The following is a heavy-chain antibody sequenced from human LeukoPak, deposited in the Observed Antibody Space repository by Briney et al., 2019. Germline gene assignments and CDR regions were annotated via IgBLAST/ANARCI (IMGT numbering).Heavy chain of an antibody. J-gene: IGHJ4*02. V-gene: IGHV3-64*01. CDR3: ARGVSSSWSPFDY. D-gene: IGHD6-13*01. Sequence: PGGSLRLSCAASGFTFSEAWMSWVRQAPGKGLEFVSAISSNGGYTYYANSVKGRFTISRDNSKNTLYLQMGSLRAEDMAVYYCARGVSSSWSPFDYWGQGTLVTVSS. CDR2: ISSNGGYT. CDR1: GFTFSEAW.